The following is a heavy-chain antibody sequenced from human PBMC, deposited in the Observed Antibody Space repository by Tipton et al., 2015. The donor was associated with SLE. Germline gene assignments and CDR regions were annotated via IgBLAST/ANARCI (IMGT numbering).Heavy chain of an antibody. V-gene: IGHV4-34*01. Sequence: TLSLTCAVYGGSFSGYYWSWIRQPPGKGLEWIGEINHSGSTNYNPSLKSRVTISVDTSKNQFSLKLSSVTAEDTAVYYCAREEGIAAAGTPDYWGQGTLVTISS. J-gene: IGHJ4*02. CDR1: GGSFSGYY. CDR2: INHSGST. D-gene: IGHD6-13*01. CDR3: AREEGIAAAGTPDY.